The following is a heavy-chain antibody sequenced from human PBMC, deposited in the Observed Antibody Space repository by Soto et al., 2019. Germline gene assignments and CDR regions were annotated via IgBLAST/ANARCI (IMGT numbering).Heavy chain of an antibody. D-gene: IGHD2-2*01. Sequence: ASVKVPCKASGYTFTSYDINWVRQATGQGLEWMGWMNPNSGNTGYAQKFQGRVTMTRNTSISTAYMELSSLRSEDTAVYYCARVPGTCSSTSCYYYYGMDVWGQGTTVTVSS. CDR1: GYTFTSYD. CDR3: ARVPGTCSSTSCYYYYGMDV. V-gene: IGHV1-8*01. CDR2: MNPNSGNT. J-gene: IGHJ6*02.